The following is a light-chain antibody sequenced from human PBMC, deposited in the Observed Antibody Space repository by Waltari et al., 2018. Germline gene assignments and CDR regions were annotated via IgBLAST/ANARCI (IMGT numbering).Light chain of an antibody. V-gene: IGKV1-9*01. CDR1: QGISSY. CDR2: AAS. J-gene: IGKJ5*01. Sequence: IHLTQSSSFMSASVGDRVTITCRATQGISSYLAWYQQKPGKAPKLLIYAASTLQSGVPSRFSGSGSGTEFTLTISSLQPEDFATYYCQQLNSYPITFGQGTRLEIK. CDR3: QQLNSYPIT.